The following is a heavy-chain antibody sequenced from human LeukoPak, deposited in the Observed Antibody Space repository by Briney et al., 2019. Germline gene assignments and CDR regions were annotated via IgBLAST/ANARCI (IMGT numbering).Heavy chain of an antibody. D-gene: IGHD6-19*01. V-gene: IGHV3-64D*09. CDR3: VRSSGWYDY. Sequence: GGSLRLSCSASGFTFRSFGMHWVRQAPGKGLEYVSAISGDGDSTYYADSAKGRFTISRDNSKNTLYLQLSSLGAEDTALYYCVRSSGWYDYWGQGTLVTVSS. J-gene: IGHJ4*02. CDR1: GFTFRSFG. CDR2: ISGDGDST.